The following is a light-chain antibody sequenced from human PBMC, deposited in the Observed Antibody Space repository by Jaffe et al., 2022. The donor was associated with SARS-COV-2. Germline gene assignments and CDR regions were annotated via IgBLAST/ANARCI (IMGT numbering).Light chain of an antibody. CDR2: SNN. J-gene: IGLJ2*01. V-gene: IGLV1-44*01. CDR3: AAWDDSLNPLGGVV. CDR1: SSNIGSNT. Sequence: QSVLTQPPSASGTPGQRVTISCSGSSSNIGSNTVNWYQQLPGTAPKLLIYSNNQRPSGVPDRFSGSKSGTSASLAISGLQSEDEADYYCAAWDDSLNPLGGVVFGGGTKLTVL.